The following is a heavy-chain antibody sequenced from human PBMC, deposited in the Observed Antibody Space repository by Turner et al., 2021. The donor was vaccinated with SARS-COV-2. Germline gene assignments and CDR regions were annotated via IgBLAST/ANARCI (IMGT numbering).Heavy chain of an antibody. CDR3: AKDGYDGIYCSGGSCYSGWFDS. J-gene: IGHJ5*01. V-gene: IGHV3-23*01. Sequence: EVQLLESGVGLVQPGWSLRLSCASPGFTFTSYALSWVRQAPGKGMEWVSAISGNGGSTYYADSVKGRFTISRDNSKNTLYLQMNSLRAEDTDVYYYAKDGYDGIYCSGGSCYSGWFDSWGQGTLVTVSS. CDR1: GFTFTSYA. D-gene: IGHD2-15*01. CDR2: ISGNGGST.